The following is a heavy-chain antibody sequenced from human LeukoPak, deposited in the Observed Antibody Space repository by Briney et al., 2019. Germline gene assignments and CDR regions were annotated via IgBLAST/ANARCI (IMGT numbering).Heavy chain of an antibody. Sequence: PGGSLRLSCAASGFTFRSSGMHWLRRAPAKGVAWVAFIRYDGTSKYYADSVKGRFTISRDNSKNTVYLQMNSLRAEDTAVYYCAKETRGSYSDYWGQGTLVTVSS. V-gene: IGHV3-30*02. CDR2: IRYDGTSK. CDR1: GFTFRSSG. J-gene: IGHJ4*02. CDR3: AKETRGSYSDY. D-gene: IGHD1-26*01.